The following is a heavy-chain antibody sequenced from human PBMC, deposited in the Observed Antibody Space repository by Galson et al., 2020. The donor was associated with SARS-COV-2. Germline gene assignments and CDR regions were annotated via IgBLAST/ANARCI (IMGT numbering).Heavy chain of an antibody. V-gene: IGHV3-7*01. CDR3: ARDQVGGYCSGGSCYDWYWFDP. CDR2: IKQDGSEK. J-gene: IGHJ5*02. Sequence: GGSLRLSCAASGFTFSSYWMSWVRQAPGKGLEWVANIKQDGSEKYYVDSVKGRFTISRDNAKNSLYLQMNSLRAEDTAVYYCARDQVGGYCSGGSCYDWYWFDPWGQGTLVTVSS. CDR1: GFTFSSYW. D-gene: IGHD2-15*01.